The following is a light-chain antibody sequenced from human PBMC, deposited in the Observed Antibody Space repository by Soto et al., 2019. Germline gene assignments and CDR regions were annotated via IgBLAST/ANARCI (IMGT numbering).Light chain of an antibody. CDR2: DTS. CDR1: QSVNSH. V-gene: IGKV3-11*01. J-gene: IGKJ2*01. CDR3: QQRNTWPET. Sequence: EIVLTQSPATLSLSPGERTTLSCRASQSVNSHLAWYQQKPGQAPRLLIYDTSNRATGIPVRFSGSGSGTDFTLTISSIEPEDFSVYYCQQRNTWPETFGHGTKLEMK.